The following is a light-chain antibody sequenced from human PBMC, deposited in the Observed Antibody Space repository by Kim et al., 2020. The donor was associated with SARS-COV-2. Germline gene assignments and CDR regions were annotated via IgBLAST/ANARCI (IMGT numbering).Light chain of an antibody. CDR2: EVN. CDR1: SSEVGGYKY. J-gene: IGLJ1*01. Sequence: QSALTQPPSASGSPGQSVTISCTGTSSEVGGYKYVSWYQQHPGKAPKLMIYEVNKRPSGVPDRFSGSKSGNTASLTVSGLQAEDAADYYCSSFAGSNNVFGTGTKVTVL. V-gene: IGLV2-8*01. CDR3: SSFAGSNNV.